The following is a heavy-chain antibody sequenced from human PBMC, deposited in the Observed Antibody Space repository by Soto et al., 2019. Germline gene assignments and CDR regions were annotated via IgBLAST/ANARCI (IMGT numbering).Heavy chain of an antibody. D-gene: IGHD3-10*01. CDR2: INPNCGGT. Sequence: ATLNLSCTTSGCTFTGYYMHWVRQAPRQGMGRMGWINPNCGGTNYAQKFHGRGTMTRATSISTAFFEQSRLRSDETAVDYCGTDNGITMVLPFDFWGQGTMVTVSS. V-gene: IGHV1-2*02. CDR1: GCTFTGYY. CDR3: GTDNGITMVLPFDF. J-gene: IGHJ3*01.